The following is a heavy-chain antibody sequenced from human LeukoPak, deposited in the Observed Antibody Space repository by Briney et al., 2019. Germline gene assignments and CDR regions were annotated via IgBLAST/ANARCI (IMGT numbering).Heavy chain of an antibody. Sequence: GGSLRLSCAASGFTFSSYSMNWVRQAPGKGLEWVSSISSSSSYIYYADSVKGRFTISRDNAKNSLYLQMNSLRAEDTAVYYCARGSKSPDSSGYYYEGAYVDYWGQGTLVTVSS. V-gene: IGHV3-21*01. CDR1: GFTFSSYS. CDR2: ISSSSSYI. J-gene: IGHJ4*02. D-gene: IGHD3-22*01. CDR3: ARGSKSPDSSGYYYEGAYVDY.